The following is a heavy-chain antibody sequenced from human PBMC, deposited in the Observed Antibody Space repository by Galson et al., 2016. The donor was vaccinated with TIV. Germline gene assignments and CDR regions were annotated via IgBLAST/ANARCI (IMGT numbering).Heavy chain of an antibody. CDR2: IYPGDSET. V-gene: IGHV5-51*01. D-gene: IGHD6-19*01. CDR3: ARTTPPPVSSNGWNDAFDF. Sequence: QSGAEVKKAGESLKISCKGSGAFLTHYWIGWVRQMPGKGLEWMGIIYPGDSETRVSPSFQGQVTISRDNSRNTLSLQMNSLRVEDTAVYFCARTTPPPVSSNGWNDAFDFWGQGTIVTVSS. J-gene: IGHJ3*01. CDR1: GAFLTHYW.